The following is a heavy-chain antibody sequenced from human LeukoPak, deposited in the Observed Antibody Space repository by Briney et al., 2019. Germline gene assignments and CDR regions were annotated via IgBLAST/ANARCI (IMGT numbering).Heavy chain of an antibody. CDR3: AKDLRGYCSSTSCYAFDI. Sequence: GGSLRLSCAASGFTFSSYGMHWVRQAPGKGLEWVAVISYGGSNKYYADSVKGRFTISRDNSKNTLYLQMNSLRAEDTAVYYCAKDLRGYCSSTSCYAFDIWGQGTMVTVSS. J-gene: IGHJ3*02. V-gene: IGHV3-30*18. CDR1: GFTFSSYG. D-gene: IGHD2-2*01. CDR2: ISYGGSNK.